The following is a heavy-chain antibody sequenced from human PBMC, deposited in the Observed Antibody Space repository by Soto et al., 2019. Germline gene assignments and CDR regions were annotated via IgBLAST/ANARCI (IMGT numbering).Heavy chain of an antibody. V-gene: IGHV4-59*01. J-gene: IGHJ6*02. CDR3: AREPRYCTNGVCNYYGMDV. Sequence: SETLSLTCTVSGGSISSYYWSWIRQPPGKGLEWIGYIYYSGSTNYNPCLTSRVTISVDPSTNQFSLKLSSVTAADTAVYYCAREPRYCTNGVCNYYGMDVWGQGTPVTVSS. D-gene: IGHD2-8*01. CDR2: IYYSGST. CDR1: GGSISSYY.